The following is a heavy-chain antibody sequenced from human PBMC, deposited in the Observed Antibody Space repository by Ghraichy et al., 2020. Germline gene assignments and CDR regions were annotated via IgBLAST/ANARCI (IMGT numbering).Heavy chain of an antibody. CDR1: GFTFSSYG. CDR2: ITSSSRTI. J-gene: IGHJ6*02. V-gene: IGHV3-48*02. Sequence: GGSLRLSCVGSGFTFSSYGLNWVRQSPGKGLEWVSYITSSSRTIVYADSVKGRFTISRDNAQNSLYLQMNSLRDEDTAVYYCARGSTVVRFFYYDGMDVWGQGTTVTVSS. CDR3: ARGSTVVRFFYYDGMDV. D-gene: IGHD4-23*01.